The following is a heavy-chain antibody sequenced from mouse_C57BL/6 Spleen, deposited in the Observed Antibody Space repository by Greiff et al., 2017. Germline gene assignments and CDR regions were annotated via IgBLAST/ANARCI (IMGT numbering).Heavy chain of an antibody. CDR3: ARDRELGRRDYYAMDY. CDR1: GFTCSDYY. CDR2: TNYDGSST. D-gene: IGHD4-1*01. V-gene: IGHV5-16*01. J-gene: IGHJ4*01. Sequence: EPKVEEAKGGSVKPGSSMKLSCTASGFTCSDYYMAWVRQVPEKGLEWVANTNYDGSSTYYLDSLKRRFIISRDNAKNILYLQMSSLKTEDTATYYCARDRELGRRDYYAMDYWGQGTSVTVSS.